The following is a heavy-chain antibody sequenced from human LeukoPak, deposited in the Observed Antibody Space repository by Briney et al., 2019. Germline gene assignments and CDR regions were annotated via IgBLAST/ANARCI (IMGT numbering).Heavy chain of an antibody. Sequence: GGSLRLPCAASGFTFDDYTMHWVRQAPGKGLEWVSLISWDGGSTYYADSVKGRFTISRDNSKNSLYLQMNSLRTEDTALYYCAKGIVGATTYFDYWGQGTTVTVSS. D-gene: IGHD1-26*01. CDR1: GFTFDDYT. CDR2: ISWDGGST. V-gene: IGHV3-43*01. CDR3: AKGIVGATTYFDY. J-gene: IGHJ4*03.